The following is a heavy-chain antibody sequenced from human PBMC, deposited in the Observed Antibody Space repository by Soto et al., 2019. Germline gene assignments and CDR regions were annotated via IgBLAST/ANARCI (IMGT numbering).Heavy chain of an antibody. Sequence: LRLSCAASGFTFSSYSMNWVRQAPGKGLEWVSSISSSSSYIYYADSVKGRFTISRDNAKNSLYLQMNSLRAQATAVYYCARVQSSGYSYGYDAFDIWGQGTMVTVS. J-gene: IGHJ3*02. CDR1: GFTFSSYS. CDR2: ISSSSSYI. V-gene: IGHV3-21*01. CDR3: ARVQSSGYSYGYDAFDI. D-gene: IGHD5-18*01.